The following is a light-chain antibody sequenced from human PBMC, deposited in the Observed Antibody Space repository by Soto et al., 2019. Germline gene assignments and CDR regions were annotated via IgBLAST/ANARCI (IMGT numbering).Light chain of an antibody. V-gene: IGLV2-14*01. CDR1: GGDVGAYNY. CDR3: SSYTTSSTVV. J-gene: IGLJ3*02. CDR2: EVF. Sequence: LTQPASVSGSPGQSITISCAGTGGDVGAYNYVSWYQQHPGKAPKLMIYEVFRRPSGISNRFSGSKSGNTASLTISTLQAEDEAEYYCSSYTTSSTVVFGGGTKVTV.